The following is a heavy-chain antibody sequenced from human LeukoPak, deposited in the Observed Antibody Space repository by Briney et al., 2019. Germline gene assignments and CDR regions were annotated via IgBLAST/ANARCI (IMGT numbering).Heavy chain of an antibody. CDR2: IYTSGST. J-gene: IGHJ4*02. Sequence: SETLSLTCTVSGGSISSYYWSWIRQPPGKGLEWIGYIYTSGSTNYNPSLKSRVTISVDTSKNQFSLKLSSVTAADTAVYYCARHVRSYNYFDYWGQGTLVTVSS. CDR1: GGSISSYY. D-gene: IGHD1-26*01. V-gene: IGHV4-4*09. CDR3: ARHVRSYNYFDY.